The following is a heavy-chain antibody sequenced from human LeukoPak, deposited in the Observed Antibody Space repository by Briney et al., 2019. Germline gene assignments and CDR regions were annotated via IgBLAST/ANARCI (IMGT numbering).Heavy chain of an antibody. V-gene: IGHV1-69*13. CDR1: GGTFSSYA. D-gene: IGHD2-2*03. J-gene: IGHJ5*02. CDR3: ARLGSSRMDIVVVPADWFDP. Sequence: GASVKVSCKASGGTFSSYAISWVRQAPGQGLEWMGGIIPIFGTANYAQKFQGRVTITADESTSTAYMELSSLRSEDTAVYYCARLGSSRMDIVVVPADWFDPWGQGTLVTVSS. CDR2: IIPIFGTA.